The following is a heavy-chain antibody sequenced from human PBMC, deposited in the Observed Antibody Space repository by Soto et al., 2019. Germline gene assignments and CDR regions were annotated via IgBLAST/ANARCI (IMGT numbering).Heavy chain of an antibody. D-gene: IGHD3-10*01. J-gene: IGHJ4*02. V-gene: IGHV3-30*03. CDR1: GFTFSSYG. CDR2: IAYDGSST. Sequence: GRSLRLPCAASGFTFSSYGMHRVRQAPGKGLEWVAVIAYDGSSTYYADSVTGRFSISRDNSKNTLDLQMNSLRAEDTAVYYCARDDGSGSLDYWGQGTLVTVSS. CDR3: ARDDGSGSLDY.